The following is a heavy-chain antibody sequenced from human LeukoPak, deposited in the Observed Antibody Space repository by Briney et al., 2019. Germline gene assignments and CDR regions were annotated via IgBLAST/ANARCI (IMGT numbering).Heavy chain of an antibody. CDR3: AKDGYDYYYYYMDV. Sequence: GGSLRLSCAASGFTFNSYAMSWVRQAPGKGLEWVSAIIGSGCSTYYADSVKGRFTISRDNSKNTLYLQMNILRAEDMAVYYCAKDGYDYYYYYMDVWGKGTTVTVSS. CDR1: GFTFNSYA. J-gene: IGHJ6*03. D-gene: IGHD1-1*01. CDR2: IIGSGCST. V-gene: IGHV3-23*01.